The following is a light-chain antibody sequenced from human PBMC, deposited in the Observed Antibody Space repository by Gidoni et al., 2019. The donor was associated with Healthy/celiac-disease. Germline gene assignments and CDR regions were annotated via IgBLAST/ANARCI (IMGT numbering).Light chain of an antibody. CDR1: SSDVGGYNY. Sequence: LTQPPSASGSPGQSVTISCTGTSSDVGGYNYVSWYQQHPGKAPKLMIYEVSKRPSGVPDRFSGSKSGNTASLTVSGLQAEDEADYYCSSYAGTLVVFGGGTKLTVL. CDR2: EVS. J-gene: IGLJ2*01. CDR3: SSYAGTLVV. V-gene: IGLV2-8*01.